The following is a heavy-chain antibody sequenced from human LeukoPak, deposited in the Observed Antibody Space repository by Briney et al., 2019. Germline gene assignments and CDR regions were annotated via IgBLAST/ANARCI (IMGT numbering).Heavy chain of an antibody. V-gene: IGHV3-30-3*01. D-gene: IGHD2-2*03. Sequence: PGRSLRLSCAASGFTFSSYAMHWVRQAPGKGLEWVAVISYDGSNKYYADSVKGRFTISRDNSKNTLYLQMNSLRAEDTAVYYCARDPGSGYCSSTSCEPLDYWGQGTLVTVSS. CDR3: ARDPGSGYCSSTSCEPLDY. J-gene: IGHJ4*02. CDR2: ISYDGSNK. CDR1: GFTFSSYA.